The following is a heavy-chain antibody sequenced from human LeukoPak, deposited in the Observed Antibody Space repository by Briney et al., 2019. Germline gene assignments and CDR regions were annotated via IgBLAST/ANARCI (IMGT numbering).Heavy chain of an antibody. CDR1: GFTFSSYG. J-gene: IGHJ3*02. CDR2: ISGSGGST. CDR3: AKDPPYYYDSSGYGGGAFDI. D-gene: IGHD3-22*01. V-gene: IGHV3-23*01. Sequence: GGSLRLSCAASGFTFSSYGMSWVRQAPGKGLEWVSAISGSGGSTYYADSVKGRFTISRDNSKNTLYLQMNSLRAEDTAVYYCAKDPPYYYDSSGYGGGAFDIWGQGTMVTVSS.